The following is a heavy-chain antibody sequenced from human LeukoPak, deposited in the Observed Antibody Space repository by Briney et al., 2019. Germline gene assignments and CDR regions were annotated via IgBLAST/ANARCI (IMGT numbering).Heavy chain of an antibody. J-gene: IGHJ4*02. Sequence: PGRSLRLSCAASGFTFSSYGMHWVRQAPGKGLGWVAVISYDGSNKYYADSVKGRFTISRDNSKNTLYLQMNSLRAEDTAVYYCAKDALDYWGQGTLVTVS. V-gene: IGHV3-30*18. CDR1: GFTFSSYG. CDR3: AKDALDY. CDR2: ISYDGSNK.